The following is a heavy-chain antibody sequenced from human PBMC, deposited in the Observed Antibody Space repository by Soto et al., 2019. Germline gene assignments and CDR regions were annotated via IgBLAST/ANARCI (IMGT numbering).Heavy chain of an antibody. D-gene: IGHD3-10*01. J-gene: IGHJ4*02. CDR3: ARDGGYNYGSGNFYNDY. CDR1: GFTFSSYW. Sequence: GGSVRLSCAASGFTFSSYWMNWVRQAPGKGLEWVANIKQDGSEKHYVDSVKGRFTISRDNAKNSVFLQMNSLRAEDTAVYFCARDGGYNYGSGNFYNDYWGQGTLVTVSS. V-gene: IGHV3-7*01. CDR2: IKQDGSEK.